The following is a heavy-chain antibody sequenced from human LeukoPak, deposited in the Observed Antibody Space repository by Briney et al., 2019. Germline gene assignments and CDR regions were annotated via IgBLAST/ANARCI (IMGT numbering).Heavy chain of an antibody. CDR3: ARDLSRTYTVDY. V-gene: IGHV3-30*04. D-gene: IGHD2-2*02. CDR1: GFTFSSHA. CDR2: VSYDGRIN. Sequence: GGSLRLSCAASGFTFSSHAMHWVGQAPGKGLEWVAFVSYDGRINSYADFVKGRFTISRDNSKNTLYLQMNSLRAEDTAVYFCARDLSRTYTVDYWGQGTLVTVSS. J-gene: IGHJ4*02.